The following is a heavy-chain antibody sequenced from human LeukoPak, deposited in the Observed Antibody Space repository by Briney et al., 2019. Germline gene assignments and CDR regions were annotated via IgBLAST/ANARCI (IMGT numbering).Heavy chain of an antibody. Sequence: VASVKVSCKISGFGLSVLSIHWMRQAPGKGLEWVGGIRPEIGEPIFAQKFRGRVTITEDTFTDTGYLELRGLTSEDTAVYYCSTDSGRSYFYFDFWGQGTLVTVSS. J-gene: IGHJ4*02. CDR2: IRPEIGEP. CDR3: STDSGRSYFYFDF. D-gene: IGHD3-10*01. V-gene: IGHV1-24*01. CDR1: GFGLSVLS.